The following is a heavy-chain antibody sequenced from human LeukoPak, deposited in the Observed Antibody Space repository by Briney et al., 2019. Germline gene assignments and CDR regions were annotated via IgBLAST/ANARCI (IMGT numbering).Heavy chain of an antibody. J-gene: IGHJ6*03. CDR2: MNPNSGNT. CDR3: ARGRYSSSWSYYYCYMDV. Sequence: ASVKVSCKASGYTFTSYDINWVRQATGQGLEWMGWMNPNSGNTGYAQKFQGRVTMTRNTSISTAYMELSSLRSEDTAVYYCARGRYSSSWSYYYCYMDVWGKGTTVTISS. CDR1: GYTFTSYD. D-gene: IGHD6-13*01. V-gene: IGHV1-8*01.